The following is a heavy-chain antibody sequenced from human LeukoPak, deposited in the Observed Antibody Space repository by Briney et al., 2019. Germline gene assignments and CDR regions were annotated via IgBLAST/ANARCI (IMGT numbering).Heavy chain of an antibody. D-gene: IGHD2-15*01. CDR2: MNPNSGNT. CDR1: GYTFTNYG. CDR3: ARGGRYCSGGSCYYFDY. V-gene: IGHV1-8*02. Sequence: ASVKVSCKTSGYTFTNYGINWVRQATGQGLEWMGWMNPNSGNTGYAQKFQGRVTMTRNTSISTAYMELSSLRSEDTAVYYCARGGRYCSGGSCYYFDYWGQGTLVTVSS. J-gene: IGHJ4*02.